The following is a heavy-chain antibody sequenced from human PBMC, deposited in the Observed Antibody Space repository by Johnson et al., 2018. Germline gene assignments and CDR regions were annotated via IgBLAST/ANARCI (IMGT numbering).Heavy chain of an antibody. J-gene: IGHJ6*03. CDR2: ISYDGSNK. CDR1: GFTFSSYG. V-gene: IGHV3-30*18. D-gene: IGHD3-10*01. Sequence: QVQLVEAGGGVVQPRRSLRLSCAASGFTFSSYGMHWVRQAPGKGLEWVAVISYDGSNKYYADSVKGRFTNSRDNSKNTLYLQMNSLRAEDTAVYYCAKDEGYGSGSYYKGPTYYYYMDVWGKGTTVTVSS. CDR3: AKDEGYGSGSYYKGPTYYYYMDV.